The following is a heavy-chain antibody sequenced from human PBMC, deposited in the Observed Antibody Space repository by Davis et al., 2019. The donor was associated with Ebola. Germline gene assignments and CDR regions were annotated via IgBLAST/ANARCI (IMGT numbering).Heavy chain of an antibody. CDR2: INWNGGST. J-gene: IGHJ4*02. D-gene: IGHD4-17*01. CDR3: VPIPDDYGDYSSPQGDY. Sequence: GESLKISCAASGFTFDDYGMSWVRQAPGKGLEWVSGINWNGGSTGYADSVKGRFTISRDNAKNSLYLQMNSLRAEDTALYYCVPIPDDYGDYSSPQGDYWGQGTLVTVSS. CDR1: GFTFDDYG. V-gene: IGHV3-20*04.